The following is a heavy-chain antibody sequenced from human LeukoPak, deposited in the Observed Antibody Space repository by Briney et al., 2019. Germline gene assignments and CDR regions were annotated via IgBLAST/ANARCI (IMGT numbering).Heavy chain of an antibody. V-gene: IGHV4-34*01. CDR1: GGSFSGFY. J-gene: IGHJ4*02. Sequence: SETLSLTCAVYGGSFSGFYWTWIRQPPGKGLEWIGEIGHSGSTNYNPSLKSRVTISVDTSKNQFSLKLSSVTAADTAVYYCARRNTMVRGVPIDYWGQGTLVTVSS. CDR2: IGHSGST. CDR3: ARRNTMVRGVPIDY. D-gene: IGHD3-10*01.